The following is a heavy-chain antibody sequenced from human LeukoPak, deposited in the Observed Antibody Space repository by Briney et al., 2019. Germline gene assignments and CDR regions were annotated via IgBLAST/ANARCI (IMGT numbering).Heavy chain of an antibody. CDR2: IRQDGDEK. CDR1: GFIFNSHW. D-gene: IGHD2-8*02. J-gene: IGHJ2*01. Sequence: GGSLKLSCAGSGFIFNSHWMTWVRQAPGMGLEWVGNIRQDGDEKFYADSVRGRFTISRDNAKNSLYLHLNSLRAEDTAIYYCARVRTEWYIDLWGRGTLVTVSP. CDR3: ARVRTEWYIDL. V-gene: IGHV3-7*01.